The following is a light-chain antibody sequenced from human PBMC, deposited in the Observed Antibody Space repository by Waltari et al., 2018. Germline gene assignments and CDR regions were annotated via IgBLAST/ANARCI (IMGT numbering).Light chain of an antibody. J-gene: IGKJ1*01. CDR2: KAS. V-gene: IGKV1-5*03. CDR3: QQHKTYSPWA. CDR1: RDISRW. Sequence: DIQMTQSPSTLSASIGDTVTITCRASRDISRWLAWYQQKPGKAPNLLISKASTLESGVPSRFNGSGSGTQFSLTLSSLQPDDFATYYCQQHKTYSPWAFGQGTKVEIK.